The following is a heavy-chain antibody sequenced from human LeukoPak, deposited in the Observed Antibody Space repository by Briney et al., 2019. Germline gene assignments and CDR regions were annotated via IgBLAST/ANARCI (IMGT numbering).Heavy chain of an antibody. V-gene: IGHV1-2*02. J-gene: IGHJ4*02. CDR3: ATVRDIVVGGGPYYFDY. CDR2: INPHNGDT. Sequence: ASVKVSCKASGYTFTGYYMHRVRQAPGQGLEWMGWINPHNGDTNYAQKFQGRVTMTRETSITTAYMELSRLKSDDTAVYYCATVRDIVVGGGPYYFDYWGQGTLVTVSS. D-gene: IGHD2-15*01. CDR1: GYTFTGYY.